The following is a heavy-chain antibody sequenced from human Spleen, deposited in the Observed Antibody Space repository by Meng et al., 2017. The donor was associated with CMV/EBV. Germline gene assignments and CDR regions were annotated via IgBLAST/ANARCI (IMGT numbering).Heavy chain of an antibody. CDR2: IYYSGST. J-gene: IGHJ4*02. CDR1: GGSISSYY. D-gene: IGHD3-22*01. CDR3: ARGGAGDDSSGYHYYFDY. V-gene: IGHV4-59*12. Sequence: GSLRLSCTVSGGSISSYYWSWIRQPPGKGLEWIGYIYYSGSTNYNPSLKSRVTISVDTSKNQFSLKLSSVTAADTAVYYCARGGAGDDSSGYHYYFDYWGQGTLVTVSS.